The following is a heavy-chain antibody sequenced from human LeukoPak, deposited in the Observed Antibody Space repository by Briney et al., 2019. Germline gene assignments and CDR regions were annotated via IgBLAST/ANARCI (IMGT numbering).Heavy chain of an antibody. CDR1: GFTFSSYG. D-gene: IGHD2-2*01. V-gene: IGHV3-30*02. Sequence: GGSLRLSCAASGFTFSSYGMYWVRQAPGEGLEWVAFIRYDGSNKYYADSVKGRFTISRDNSKNTLYLQMNSLRVEDTAVYYCARGAMKHFHFDYWGQGTLVTVSS. J-gene: IGHJ4*02. CDR3: ARGAMKHFHFDY. CDR2: IRYDGSNK.